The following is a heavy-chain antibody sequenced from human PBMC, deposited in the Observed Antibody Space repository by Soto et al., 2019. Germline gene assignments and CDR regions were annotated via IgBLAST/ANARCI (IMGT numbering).Heavy chain of an antibody. CDR3: ARGTLIYDILTGYYTANWFDP. CDR2: IYYSGST. D-gene: IGHD3-9*01. Sequence: LSLTCTVSGGSISSGGYYWSWIRQHPGKGLEWIGYIYYSGSTYYNPSLKSRVTISVDTSKNQFSLKLSSVTAADTAVYYCARGTLIYDILTGYYTANWFDPWGQGTLVTVSS. CDR1: GGSISSGGYY. J-gene: IGHJ5*02. V-gene: IGHV4-31*03.